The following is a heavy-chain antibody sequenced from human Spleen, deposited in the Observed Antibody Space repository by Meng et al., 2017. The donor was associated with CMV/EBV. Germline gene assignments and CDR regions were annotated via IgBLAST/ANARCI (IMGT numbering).Heavy chain of an antibody. J-gene: IGHJ3*02. V-gene: IGHV3-66*02. Sequence: GSLRLSCAASGFTVSSNYMSWVRQAPGKGLEWVSLIYSGGSTYYADSVKGRFTISRDNSKNTLYLQMNSLRAEDTAVYYCARLAPAAAGTVTWAFDIWGQGTMVTVSS. CDR1: GFTVSSNY. CDR3: ARLAPAAAGTVTWAFDI. CDR2: IYSGGST. D-gene: IGHD6-13*01.